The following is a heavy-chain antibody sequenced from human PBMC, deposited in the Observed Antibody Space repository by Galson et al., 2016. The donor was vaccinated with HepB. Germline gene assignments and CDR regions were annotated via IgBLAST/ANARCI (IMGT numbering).Heavy chain of an antibody. CDR3: AKSPYTENYGGWAYFDL. Sequence: SETLSLTCAVYRGPFSAYYWHWIRQPPGKDPEWIGEIHHSGNTNYNPSLKGRITMSVDTSRKQLSLRLSSVTAADTAVYYCAKSPYTENYGGWAYFDLWARGTLVTVSS. CDR2: IHHSGNT. J-gene: IGHJ2*01. D-gene: IGHD1-26*01. CDR1: RGPFSAYY. V-gene: IGHV4-34*10.